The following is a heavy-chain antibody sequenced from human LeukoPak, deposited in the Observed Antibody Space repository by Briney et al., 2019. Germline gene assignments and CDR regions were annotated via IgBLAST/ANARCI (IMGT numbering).Heavy chain of an antibody. CDR3: ARIAAAGTS. Sequence: SETLSLTCAVYGGSFSGYYWSWIRQPPGKGLEWIGEINHSGSTNYNPSLKSRVTISVDTSKNQFSLKLSSVTAADTAVYYCARIAAAGTSWGQGTPVTVSS. V-gene: IGHV4-34*01. CDR1: GGSFSGYY. J-gene: IGHJ4*02. CDR2: INHSGST. D-gene: IGHD6-13*01.